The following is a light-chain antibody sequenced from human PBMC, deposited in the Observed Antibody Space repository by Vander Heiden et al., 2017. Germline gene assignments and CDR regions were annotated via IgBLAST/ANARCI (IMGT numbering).Light chain of an antibody. V-gene: IGLV1-47*02. J-gene: IGLJ3*02. CDR1: RPHLGSNY. CDR2: SNN. CDR3: AAWDDSLGGQV. Sequence: SVLTQPPSASGTPGPGVTISCSGTRPHLGSNYVHWYQQLPGTAPKLLIFSNNQRPSGVPDRFSGSKSGTSASLAISGLRPEDEADYYCAAWDDSLGGQVFGGGTKLTVL.